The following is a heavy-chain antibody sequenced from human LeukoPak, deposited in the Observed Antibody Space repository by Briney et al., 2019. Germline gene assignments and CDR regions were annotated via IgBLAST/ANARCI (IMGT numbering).Heavy chain of an antibody. Sequence: AGGSLRLSCAASGFTISSYGMNWVRQAPGKGLEWVSAISGSGGSTYYADSVKGRFTISRDNSKNTLYLQMNSLRAEDTAVYYCAKAVGFWDFDLWGRGTLVTVSS. CDR1: GFTISSYG. V-gene: IGHV3-23*01. CDR2: ISGSGGST. J-gene: IGHJ2*01. CDR3: AKAVGFWDFDL. D-gene: IGHD1-26*01.